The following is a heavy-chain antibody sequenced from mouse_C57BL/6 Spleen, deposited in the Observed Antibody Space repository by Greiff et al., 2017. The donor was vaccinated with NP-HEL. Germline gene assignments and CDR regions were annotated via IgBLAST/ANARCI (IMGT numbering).Heavy chain of an antibody. V-gene: IGHV3-6*01. CDR2: ISYDGSN. CDR1: GYSITSGYY. CDR3: ARGDYYGSSYDWDY. D-gene: IGHD1-1*01. J-gene: IGHJ2*01. Sequence: ESGPGLVKPSQSLSLTCSVTGYSITSGYYWNWIRQFPGNKLEWMGYISYDGSNNYNPSLKNRISITRDTSKNQFFLKLNSVTTEDTATYYCARGDYYGSSYDWDYWGQGTTLTVSS.